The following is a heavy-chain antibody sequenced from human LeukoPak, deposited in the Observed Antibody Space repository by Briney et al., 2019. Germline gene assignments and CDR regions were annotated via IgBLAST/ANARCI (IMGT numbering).Heavy chain of an antibody. J-gene: IGHJ4*02. D-gene: IGHD6-13*01. CDR1: GFTFSSYG. CDR2: IWYGGNNE. V-gene: IGHV3-33*03. CDR3: VKDQETDSQYLAAAGVFDY. Sequence: PGRSLRLSCVASGFTFSSYGMHWVRQAPGKGLEWVAVIWYGGNNEYYADSVKGRFTISRDNSKNTLYLQMNSLRAEDTAVYYCVKDQETDSQYLAAAGVFDYWGQGALVTVSS.